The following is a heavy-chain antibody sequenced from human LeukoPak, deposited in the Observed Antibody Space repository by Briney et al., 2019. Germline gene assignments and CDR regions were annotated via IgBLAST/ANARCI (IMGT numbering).Heavy chain of an antibody. J-gene: IGHJ4*02. V-gene: IGHV3-30*18. Sequence: EGSLRLSCAASGFTFSSYGMHWVRQAPGKGLEWVAVISYDGSNKYYADSVKGRFTISRDNSKNTLYLQMNSLRAEDTAVYYCAKNFAYYYDSSASFDYWGQGTLVTVSS. CDR2: ISYDGSNK. D-gene: IGHD3-22*01. CDR3: AKNFAYYYDSSASFDY. CDR1: GFTFSSYG.